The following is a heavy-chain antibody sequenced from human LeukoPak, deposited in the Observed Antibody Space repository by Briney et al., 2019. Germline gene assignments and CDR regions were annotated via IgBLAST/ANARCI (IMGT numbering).Heavy chain of an antibody. V-gene: IGHV3-74*01. Sequence: PGGSLRLSCAASGFTFSSYWMHWVRQAPGKGLVWVSRINSDGSSTSYADSVKGRFTISRDNAKNTLYLQMNSLRAEDTAVYYCASQLPSWAAPVVWGKGTTVTVSS. CDR1: GFTFSSYW. CDR3: ASQLPSWAAPVV. CDR2: INSDGSST. D-gene: IGHD2-2*01. J-gene: IGHJ6*04.